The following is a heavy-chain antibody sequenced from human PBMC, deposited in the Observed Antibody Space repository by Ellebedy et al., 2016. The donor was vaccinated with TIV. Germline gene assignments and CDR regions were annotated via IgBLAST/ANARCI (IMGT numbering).Heavy chain of an antibody. Sequence: GGSLRLSCAASGFTFSDHDMDWVRQAPGKGLEWVGRSKSKASSYSTEYAASVKGRFTVSRDDSKNSLYLQMNSLKTEDTAVYYCARAIPSTNWGQGTLVTVSS. CDR1: GFTFSDHD. CDR2: SKSKASSYST. V-gene: IGHV3-72*01. J-gene: IGHJ4*02. CDR3: ARAIPSTN. D-gene: IGHD2-21*01.